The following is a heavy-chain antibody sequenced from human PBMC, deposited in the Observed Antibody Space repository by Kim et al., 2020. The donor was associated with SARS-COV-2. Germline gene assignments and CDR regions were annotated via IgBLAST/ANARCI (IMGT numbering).Heavy chain of an antibody. CDR2: ILYDGSNK. D-gene: IGHD2-21*02. J-gene: IGHJ3*02. CDR1: GFTFSSYG. Sequence: GGSLRLSCAASGFTFSSYGMHWVRQAPGKGLEWVAAILYDGSNKYYADSVKGRFTISRANSKNTLYLQMNSLRAEDTAVYSCAKSSSHVVVTAADAFGIWGQGNMV. CDR3: AKSSSHVVVTAADAFGI. V-gene: IGHV3-30*18.